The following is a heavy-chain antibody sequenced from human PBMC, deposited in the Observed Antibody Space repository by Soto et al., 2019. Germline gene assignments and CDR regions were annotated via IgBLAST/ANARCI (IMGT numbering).Heavy chain of an antibody. CDR2: ISRSSSYI. Sequence: EVQLVESGGGLVKPGGSLRLSCAASGFTFSSYSMNWVRQAPGKGLEWVSSISRSSSYIYYADSVKGRFTISRDNAKNSLYLQMTSLRAEDTAVYYCARYYGPSPFDYWGQGTLVTVSS. D-gene: IGHD4-17*01. V-gene: IGHV3-21*01. CDR1: GFTFSSYS. CDR3: ARYYGPSPFDY. J-gene: IGHJ4*02.